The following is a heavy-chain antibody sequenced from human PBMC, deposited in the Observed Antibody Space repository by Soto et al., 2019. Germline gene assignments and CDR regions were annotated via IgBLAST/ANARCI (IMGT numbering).Heavy chain of an antibody. V-gene: IGHV4-34*01. J-gene: IGHJ6*02. CDR2: INHSGST. CDR1: GGSFSGYY. D-gene: IGHD3-3*01. CDR3: ARDLPADYDFWSGYYKSFYYYYGMEV. Sequence: SETLSLTCAVYGGSFSGYYWSWIRQPPGKGLEWIGEINHSGSTNYNPSLKSRVTISVDTSKNQFSLKLSSVTAADTAVYYCARDLPADYDFWSGYYKSFYYYYGMEVWGQGTTVTVSS.